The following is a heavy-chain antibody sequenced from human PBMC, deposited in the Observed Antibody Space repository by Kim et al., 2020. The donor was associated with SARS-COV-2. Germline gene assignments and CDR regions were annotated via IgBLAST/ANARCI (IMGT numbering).Heavy chain of an antibody. D-gene: IGHD6-25*01. V-gene: IGHV3-49*02. Sequence: SVKGRFIISRDDSKNITYLQMNSLKTKDTAVYYCTMGGYSSGYRPNWFDPWGQGTLVTVSS. J-gene: IGHJ5*02. CDR3: TMGGYSSGYRPNWFDP.